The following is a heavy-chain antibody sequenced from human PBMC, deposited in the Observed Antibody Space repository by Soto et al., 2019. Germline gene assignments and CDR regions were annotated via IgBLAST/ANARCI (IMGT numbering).Heavy chain of an antibody. CDR2: IYYSGST. CDR3: ARQQPLLWFGAGWFDP. D-gene: IGHD3-10*01. CDR1: GGSISSYY. Sequence: SETLSLTCTVSGGSISSYYWSWIRQPPGKGLEWIGYIYYSGSTNYNPSLKSRVTISVDTSKNQFSLKLSSVTAADTAVYYCARQQPLLWFGAGWFDPWGQGTLVTVS. J-gene: IGHJ5*02. V-gene: IGHV4-59*01.